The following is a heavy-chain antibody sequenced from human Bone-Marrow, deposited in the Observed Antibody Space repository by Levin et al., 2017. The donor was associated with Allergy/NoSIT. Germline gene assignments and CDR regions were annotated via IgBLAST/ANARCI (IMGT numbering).Heavy chain of an antibody. D-gene: IGHD1-20*01. V-gene: IGHV3-49*04. CDR1: GFTFGDYA. J-gene: IGHJ3*02. CDR3: TVNWNDVSDAFDI. Sequence: GGSLRLSCTASGFTFGDYAMSWVRQAPGKGLEWVGFIRSKAYGGTTEYAASVKGRFTISRDDSKSIAYLQMNSLKTEDTAVYYCTVNWNDVSDAFDIWGQGTMVTVSS. CDR2: IRSKAYGGTT.